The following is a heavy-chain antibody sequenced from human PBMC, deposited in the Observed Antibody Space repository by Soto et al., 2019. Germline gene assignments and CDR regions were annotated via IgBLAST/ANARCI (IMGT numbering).Heavy chain of an antibody. CDR2: ISSSSSYI. J-gene: IGHJ4*02. CDR3: AKEGSWGDQYSCDN. Sequence: SWVSKAPGKGLEWVSSISSSSSYIYYADSVKGRFTISRDNGKNSLYLEMNSLKGDDKAVYYCAKEGSWGDQYSCDNWGQGPPVTVS. D-gene: IGHD2-21*01. V-gene: IGHV3-21*04.